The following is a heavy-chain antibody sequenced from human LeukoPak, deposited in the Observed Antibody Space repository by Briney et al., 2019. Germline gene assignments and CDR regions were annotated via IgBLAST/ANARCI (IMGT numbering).Heavy chain of an antibody. D-gene: IGHD1-1*01. Sequence: SETLSLTCTVSGGSISSYYWSWIRQPPGKGLEWIGYIYYSGSTNYNPSLKSRVTISVGTSKNQFSLKLSSVTAADTAVYYCARSRWLQLPDYWGQGTLVTVSS. J-gene: IGHJ4*02. CDR1: GGSISSYY. CDR2: IYYSGST. CDR3: ARSRWLQLPDY. V-gene: IGHV4-59*01.